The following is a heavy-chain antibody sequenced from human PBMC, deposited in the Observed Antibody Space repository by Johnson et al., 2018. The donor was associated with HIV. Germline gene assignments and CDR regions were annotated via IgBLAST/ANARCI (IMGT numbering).Heavy chain of an antibody. CDR3: AREATYSSSWYHDVFDI. Sequence: QVQLVESGGGLLQPGRSLRLSCVASGFSFDDYAMHWVRQAPGKGLEWVAVISYDGSNKYYADSVKGRFTISRDNSKNTLDLQMNSLRAEDTAVYYCAREATYSSSWYHDVFDIWGQGTMVTVSS. CDR2: ISYDGSNK. D-gene: IGHD6-13*01. J-gene: IGHJ3*02. V-gene: IGHV3-30-3*01. CDR1: GFSFDDYA.